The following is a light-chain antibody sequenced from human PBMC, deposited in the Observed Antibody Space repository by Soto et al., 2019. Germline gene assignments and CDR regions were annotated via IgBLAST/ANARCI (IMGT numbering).Light chain of an antibody. Sequence: EIVLTQSPGTLSLSPGERATLSCRASQRVTSDFLAWYQQKPGQAPSLLIYGASNRATGVPDRFSGSGSGMYFTLTISRLEPEDFAVYHCQQYGRSPPTFGGGTKV. CDR2: GAS. J-gene: IGKJ4*01. V-gene: IGKV3-20*01. CDR3: QQYGRSPPT. CDR1: QRVTSDF.